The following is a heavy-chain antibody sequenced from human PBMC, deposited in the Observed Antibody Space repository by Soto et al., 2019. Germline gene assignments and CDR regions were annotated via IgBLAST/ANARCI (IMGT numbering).Heavy chain of an antibody. CDR2: ISDSGGST. J-gene: IGHJ5*02. V-gene: IGHV3-23*01. Sequence: EVQLLESGGGLVQPGGSLRLSCAASGFTFSDYAMGWVRQAPGKGLEWVSSISDSGGSTYYADSVKGRFTISRDNSKNPLYLQMNSLRAEDTAVYYCAKDYGSGSYGPWGQGTPVTVSS. CDR3: AKDYGSGSYGP. CDR1: GFTFSDYA. D-gene: IGHD3-10*01.